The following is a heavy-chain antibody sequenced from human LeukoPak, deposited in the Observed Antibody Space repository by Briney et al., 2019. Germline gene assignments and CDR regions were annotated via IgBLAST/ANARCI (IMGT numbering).Heavy chain of an antibody. J-gene: IGHJ3*02. CDR1: GGSISSSNW. CDR2: IYHSGST. CDR3: ARAPVLLWFGSGAFDI. V-gene: IGHV4-4*02. D-gene: IGHD3-10*01. Sequence: SETLSLTCTVSGGSISSSNWWSWVRQPPGKGLEWIGEIYHSGSTNYNPSLKSRVTISVDKSKNQFSLKLSSVTAADTAVYYCARAPVLLWFGSGAFDIWGQGTMVTVSS.